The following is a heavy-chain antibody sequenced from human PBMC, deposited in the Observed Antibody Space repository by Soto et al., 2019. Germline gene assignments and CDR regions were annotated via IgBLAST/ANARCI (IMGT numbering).Heavy chain of an antibody. D-gene: IGHD3-16*01. CDR1: GYTFTSYA. V-gene: IGHV1-3*01. CDR3: ARGGRFVAFDI. J-gene: IGHJ3*02. CDR2: INAGNGNA. Sequence: ASVKVSCKASGYTFTSYAMHWVRQAPGQRLEWMGWINAGNGNAKYSQKFQGRVTITRDTSASTAYMELSSLRSEDTAVYYCARGGRFVAFDIWGQGTMVTVSS.